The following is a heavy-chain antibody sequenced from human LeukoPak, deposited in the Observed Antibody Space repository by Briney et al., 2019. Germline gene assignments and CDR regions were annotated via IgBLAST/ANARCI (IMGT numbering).Heavy chain of an antibody. Sequence: SETLSLTCTVSGGSISSGDYYWSWIRQPPGKGLEWIGYIYYSGSTYYNPSLKSRVTISVDTSKNQFSLKLSSVTAADTAVYYCARDVSPYYDFWSGYYTYFDHWGQGTLVTVSS. V-gene: IGHV4-30-4*08. CDR3: ARDVSPYYDFWSGYYTYFDH. CDR2: IYYSGST. CDR1: GGSISSGDYY. D-gene: IGHD3-3*01. J-gene: IGHJ4*02.